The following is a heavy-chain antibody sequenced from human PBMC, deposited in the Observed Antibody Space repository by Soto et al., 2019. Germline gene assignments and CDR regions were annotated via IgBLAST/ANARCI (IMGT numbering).Heavy chain of an antibody. CDR2: IYYSGST. CDR3: ASPLNYYGMDV. V-gene: IGHV4-39*01. CDR1: GRSISSSSYY. Sequence: QLQLQESGPGLVKPSETLSLTCTVSGRSISSSSYYWGWIRQPPGKGLEWIGSIYYSGSTYYNPSLKSRVTISVDTSKNQFSLKLSSVTAADTAVYYCASPLNYYGMDVWGQGTTVTVSS. J-gene: IGHJ6*02.